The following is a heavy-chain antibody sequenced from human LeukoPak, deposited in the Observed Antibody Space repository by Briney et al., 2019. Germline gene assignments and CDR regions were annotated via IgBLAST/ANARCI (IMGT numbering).Heavy chain of an antibody. Sequence: ASVKVSCKASGYTFTGYYMHWVRQAPGQGLEWMGWTNPNSGGTDYAQKFQGRVTMTRDTSISTAYMELSRLRSDDTAVYYCARDSHYYYDSSGLDYWGQGTLVTVSS. CDR1: GYTFTGYY. V-gene: IGHV1-2*02. CDR3: ARDSHYYYDSSGLDY. D-gene: IGHD3-22*01. CDR2: TNPNSGGT. J-gene: IGHJ4*02.